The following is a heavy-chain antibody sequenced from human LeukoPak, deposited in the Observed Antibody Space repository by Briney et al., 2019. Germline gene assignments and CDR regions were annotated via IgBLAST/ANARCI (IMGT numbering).Heavy chain of an antibody. CDR3: ARALEPSIAVIDY. CDR1: GFTFSSYS. Sequence: GGSLRLSCAASGFTFSSYSINWVRQTPGKGLDWVSSISGSSTYIYYADSVKGRFTISRDNAKNSLYLQMNSLRAEDTAVYYCARALEPSIAVIDYWGQGTLVTVSS. V-gene: IGHV3-21*01. CDR2: ISGSSTYI. J-gene: IGHJ4*02. D-gene: IGHD6-19*01.